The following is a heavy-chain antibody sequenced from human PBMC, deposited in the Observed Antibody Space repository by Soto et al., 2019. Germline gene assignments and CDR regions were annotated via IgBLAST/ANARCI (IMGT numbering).Heavy chain of an antibody. Sequence: SGPTLVNPTQTLTLTCTFSGFSLSTSGMRVSRIRQPPGKALEWLARIDWDDDKFYSTSLKTRLTISKDTSKNQVVLTMTNMDPVDTATYYCARTGYYDSSGYHQVDAFDIWGQGTMVTV. J-gene: IGHJ3*02. V-gene: IGHV2-70*04. CDR2: IDWDDDK. D-gene: IGHD3-22*01. CDR3: ARTGYYDSSGYHQVDAFDI. CDR1: GFSLSTSGMR.